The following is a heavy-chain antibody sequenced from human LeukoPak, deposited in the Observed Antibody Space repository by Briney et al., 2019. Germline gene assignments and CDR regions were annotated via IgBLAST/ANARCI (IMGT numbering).Heavy chain of an antibody. CDR2: INHSGST. CDR3: ARGRMTTVTTAYYFDY. J-gene: IGHJ4*02. Sequence: GSLRLSCAASGFTVSSNYMSWVRQPPGKGLEWIGEINHSGSTNYNPSLKSRVTISVDTSKNQFSLKLSSVTAADTAVYYCARGRMTTVTTAYYFDYWGQGTLVTVSS. CDR1: GFTVSSNY. D-gene: IGHD4-17*01. V-gene: IGHV4-34*01.